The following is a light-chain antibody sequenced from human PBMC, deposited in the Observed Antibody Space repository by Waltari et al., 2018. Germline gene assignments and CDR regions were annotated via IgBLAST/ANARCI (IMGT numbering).Light chain of an antibody. CDR2: HVG. J-gene: IGLJ3*02. CDR3: CSYAGSYTWV. Sequence: QSALTQPRSVSGSPGQSVTISCTGTSSDVGGYNYVSWYQQHPGKAPKLMIYHVGKRPAGVADRFSASKSGTTASLTISGLQAEDEADYSCCSYAGSYTWVFGGGTKLTVL. V-gene: IGLV2-11*01. CDR1: SSDVGGYNY.